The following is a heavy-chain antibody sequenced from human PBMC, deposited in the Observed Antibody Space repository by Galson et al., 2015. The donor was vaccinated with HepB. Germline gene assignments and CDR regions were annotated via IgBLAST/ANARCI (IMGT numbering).Heavy chain of an antibody. CDR2: INEDGSEK. Sequence: SLRLSCADSGFTFSSYWMNWVRQAPGKGLEWVANINEDGSEKYYVDSVKGRFTISRDNAKNSLYLQMNSLRLGDTGVYYCAKDPMDVWGLGTTVTVS. CDR1: GFTFSSYW. CDR3: AKDPMDV. J-gene: IGHJ6*02. V-gene: IGHV3-7*04.